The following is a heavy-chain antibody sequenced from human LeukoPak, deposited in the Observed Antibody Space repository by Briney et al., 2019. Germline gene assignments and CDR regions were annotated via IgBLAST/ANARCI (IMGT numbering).Heavy chain of an antibody. V-gene: IGHV1-69*04. D-gene: IGHD5-18*01. CDR2: IIPILGIA. CDR3: ARDRRGYSYAHYGMDV. J-gene: IGHJ6*02. CDR1: GGTFSSYA. Sequence: SVNVSFKASGGTFSSYAISWVRQAPGQGLEWMGRIIPILGIANYAQKFQGRVTITADKSTSTAYMELSSLRSEDTAVYYCARDRRGYSYAHYGMDVWGQGTTVTVSS.